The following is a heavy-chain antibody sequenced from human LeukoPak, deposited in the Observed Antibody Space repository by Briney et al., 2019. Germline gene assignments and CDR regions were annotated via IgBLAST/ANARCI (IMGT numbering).Heavy chain of an antibody. D-gene: IGHD3-22*01. Sequence: PSETLSLTCTVSGGSISSYYWSWIRQPPGKGLEWIGYIYYSGSTNYNPSLKSRVTISVDTSKNQFSLKLSPVTAADTAVYYCASGQYYYDSSGYSDAFDYWGQGTLVTVSS. CDR2: IYYSGST. V-gene: IGHV4-59*08. CDR1: GGSISSYY. CDR3: ASGQYYYDSSGYSDAFDY. J-gene: IGHJ4*02.